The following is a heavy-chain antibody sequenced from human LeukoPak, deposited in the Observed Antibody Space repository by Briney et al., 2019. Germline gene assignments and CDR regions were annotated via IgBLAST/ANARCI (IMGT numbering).Heavy chain of an antibody. CDR2: IYHSGST. D-gene: IGHD3-22*01. V-gene: IGHV4-4*02. J-gene: IGHJ5*02. CDR1: GGSISSSNW. CDR3: ARGPPVATYYDSSGYPNWFDP. Sequence: PSETLSLTCAVSGGSISSSNWWSWVRQPPGKGLEWIGEIYHSGSTNYNPSLKSRVTISVDKSKNQFSLELSSVTAADTAVYYCARGPPVATYYDSSGYPNWFDPWGQGTLVTVSS.